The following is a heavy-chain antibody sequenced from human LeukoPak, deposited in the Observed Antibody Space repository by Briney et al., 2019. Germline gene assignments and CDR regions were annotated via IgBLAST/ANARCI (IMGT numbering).Heavy chain of an antibody. D-gene: IGHD3-9*01. CDR3: TREGPPVHYTGYYDY. J-gene: IGHJ4*02. CDR1: GGSISGYY. Sequence: SETLSLTCTVSGGSISGYYWSWIRQPPGKGLEWIGYIYYSGTTNYNPSLKSRVTVSVDTSKNQVSLKLTSVTAADSAVYYCTREGPPVHYTGYYDYWGQGTLVTVSS. V-gene: IGHV4-59*01. CDR2: IYYSGTT.